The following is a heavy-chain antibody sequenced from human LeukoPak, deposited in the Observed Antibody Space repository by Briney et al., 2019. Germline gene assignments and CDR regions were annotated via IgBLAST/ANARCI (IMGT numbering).Heavy chain of an antibody. CDR1: GFTFSSFG. J-gene: IGHJ1*01. CDR3: AKGVDTATAAEYFQH. CDR2: ISFGGSNK. V-gene: IGHV3-30*18. Sequence: GGSLRLSCTVSGFTFSSFGMHWVRQAPGKGLEWVAVISFGGSNKYYADSVKGRFTISRDNSKNTLYLQMNSLRAEDTAVYYCAKGVDTATAAEYFQHWGQGTLVTVSS. D-gene: IGHD5-18*01.